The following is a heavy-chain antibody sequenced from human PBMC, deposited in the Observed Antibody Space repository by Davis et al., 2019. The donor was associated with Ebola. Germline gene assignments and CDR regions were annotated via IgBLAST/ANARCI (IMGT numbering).Heavy chain of an antibody. CDR3: ARHLLSSNYFYGVDV. V-gene: IGHV5-51*01. CDR1: GYSFTNYW. Sequence: GESLKISCKASGYSFTNYWIGWVRQVPGKGLEWMGIIYPGDSDTRYSPSFQGQVTISADKSIHTTYLQWSSLKASDTAIYYCARHLLSSNYFYGVDVWGQGTTVTVSS. J-gene: IGHJ6*02. D-gene: IGHD3-16*02. CDR2: IYPGDSDT.